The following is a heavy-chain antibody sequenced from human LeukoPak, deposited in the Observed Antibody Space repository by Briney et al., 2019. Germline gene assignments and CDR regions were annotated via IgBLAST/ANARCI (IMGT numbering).Heavy chain of an antibody. D-gene: IGHD3-22*01. CDR1: GYTFTSYY. CDR2: VNPNSGDT. CDR3: AGLVVVIAPDFDY. Sequence: ASVKVSCKASGYTFTSYYMHWVRQAPGQGLEWMGCVNPNSGDTNYAQKFQGSVTMTRDTSISTVYMELSRLRSDDTAVYYCAGLVVVIAPDFDYWGQGTLVTVSS. V-gene: IGHV1-2*02. J-gene: IGHJ4*02.